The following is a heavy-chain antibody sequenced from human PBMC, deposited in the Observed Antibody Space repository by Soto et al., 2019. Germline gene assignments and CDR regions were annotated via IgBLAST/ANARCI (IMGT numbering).Heavy chain of an antibody. V-gene: IGHV4-30-4*01. Sequence: SETLSLTCTVSGGNIISGDCCWSWIRQPPGKGLEWIGYIYYSGSTYYNPSLKSRVTISVDTSKNQFSLKVTSVTAADTAVYYCARGKPSVYKFGPRNFFYYGFDVWGPGTAVTVSS. CDR1: GGNIISGDCC. CDR3: ARGKPSVYKFGPRNFFYYGFDV. J-gene: IGHJ6*02. CDR2: IYYSGST. D-gene: IGHD5-18*01.